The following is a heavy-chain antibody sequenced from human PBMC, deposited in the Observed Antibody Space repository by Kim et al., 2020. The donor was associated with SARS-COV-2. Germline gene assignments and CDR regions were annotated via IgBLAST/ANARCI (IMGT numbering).Heavy chain of an antibody. CDR1: GYTLTELS. D-gene: IGHD3-10*01. J-gene: IGHJ3*02. V-gene: IGHV1-24*01. CDR2: FDPEDGET. Sequence: ASVKVSCKVSGYTLTELSMHWVRQAPGKGLEWMGGFDPEDGETIYAQKFQGRVTMTEDTSTDTAYMELSSLRSEDTAVYYCATRRITMVRWADAFDIWGQGTMVTVSS. CDR3: ATRRITMVRWADAFDI.